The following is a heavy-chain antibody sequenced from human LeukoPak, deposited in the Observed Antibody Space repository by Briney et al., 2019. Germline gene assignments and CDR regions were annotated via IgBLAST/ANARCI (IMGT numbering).Heavy chain of an antibody. CDR2: ISKSGTST. CDR1: GFTFSDYY. CDR3: ARVRSSGSPLDY. V-gene: IGHV3-11*05. J-gene: IGHJ4*02. D-gene: IGHD3-10*01. Sequence: GGSLRLSCAASGFTFSDYYMSWIRQAPVKGLEWVSYISKSGTSTKYADSVKGRFSISRDNAKQSLYLQLNSLTAEDTAVYYCARVRSSGSPLDYWGQGTLVTVSS.